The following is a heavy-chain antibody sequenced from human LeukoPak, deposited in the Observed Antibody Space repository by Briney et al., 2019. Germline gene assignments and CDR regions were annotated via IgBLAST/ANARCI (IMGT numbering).Heavy chain of an antibody. V-gene: IGHV4-59*08. CDR1: GSSISSYY. CDR3: ARCGGPTEWFDP. D-gene: IGHD2-21*01. Sequence: SETLSLTCTVSGSSISSYYWSWIRQPPGKGLEWIGYIYYSGSTNYNPSLKSRVTISVDTSKNQFSLKLSSVTAADTAVYYCARCGGPTEWFDPWGQGTLVTVSS. J-gene: IGHJ5*02. CDR2: IYYSGST.